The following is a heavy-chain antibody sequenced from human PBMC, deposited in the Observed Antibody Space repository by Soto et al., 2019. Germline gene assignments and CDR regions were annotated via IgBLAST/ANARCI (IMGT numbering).Heavy chain of an antibody. CDR1: GFTFTSYA. J-gene: IGHJ4*02. V-gene: IGHV1-3*01. CDR3: ARVPPWGNSAGDYYIQHYDS. D-gene: IGHD3-10*01. Sequence: ASVKVSCKSSGFTFTSYAIHWLRQAPGQRPQWMGWINGGSGNTKYSQDFQGRVTFTRDTFATTAYLELSSLRSEDTAVYYCARVPPWGNSAGDYYIQHYDSWGQGSPVTVSS. CDR2: INGGSGNT.